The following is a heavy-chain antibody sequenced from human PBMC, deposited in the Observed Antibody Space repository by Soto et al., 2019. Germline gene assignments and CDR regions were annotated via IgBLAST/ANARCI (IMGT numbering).Heavy chain of an antibody. J-gene: IGHJ4*02. CDR1: GGTFSSYA. CDR2: IIPIFGTA. CDR3: ASGVAGPYYFDY. Sequence: SVKVSCKASGGTFSSYAISWVRQAPGQGLEWMGGIIPIFGTANYAQKFQGRVTITADESTSTAYMELSSLRSEDTAVYYCASGVAGPYYFDYWGQGTLVTVSS. D-gene: IGHD6-19*01. V-gene: IGHV1-69*13.